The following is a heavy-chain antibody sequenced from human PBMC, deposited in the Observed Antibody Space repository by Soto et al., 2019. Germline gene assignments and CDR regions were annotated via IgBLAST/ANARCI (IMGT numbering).Heavy chain of an antibody. Sequence: EASVKVSCKASGYTFTSYGISWVRQAPGRGLEWTGWISAYNGNTNYAQKLQGRVTMTTDTSTSTAYMELRSLRSDDTAVYYCARTLYYYDSSGYLGYWGQGXLVTVYS. CDR2: ISAYNGNT. D-gene: IGHD3-22*01. J-gene: IGHJ4*02. CDR3: ARTLYYYDSSGYLGY. V-gene: IGHV1-18*04. CDR1: GYTFTSYG.